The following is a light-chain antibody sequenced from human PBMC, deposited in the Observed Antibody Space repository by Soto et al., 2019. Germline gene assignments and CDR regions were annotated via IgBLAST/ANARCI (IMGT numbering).Light chain of an antibody. Sequence: QSALTQPASVSGSPGQSITISCTGTSSDVGGYNYVSWYQQHPGKAPKHMIYEVSNRPSGVSNRFSGSKSGNTASLTISGLQAEDEADYYCSSFTSINTWVFGGGTKLTVL. V-gene: IGLV2-14*01. CDR3: SSFTSINTWV. J-gene: IGLJ3*02. CDR2: EVS. CDR1: SSDVGGYNY.